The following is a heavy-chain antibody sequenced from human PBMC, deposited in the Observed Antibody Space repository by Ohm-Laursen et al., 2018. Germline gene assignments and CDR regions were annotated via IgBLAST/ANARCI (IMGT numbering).Heavy chain of an antibody. CDR1: GFTFDDYA. CDR2: ISWNSGSI. J-gene: IGHJ4*02. CDR3: AKLVATTDNLDY. V-gene: IGHV3-9*01. Sequence: SLRLSCAASGFTFDDYAMHWVRQAPGKGLEWVSGISWNSGSIGYADSVKGRFTISRDNAKNSLYQQMNSLRAEDTALYYCAKLVATTDNLDYWGQGTLVTVSS. D-gene: IGHD5-12*01.